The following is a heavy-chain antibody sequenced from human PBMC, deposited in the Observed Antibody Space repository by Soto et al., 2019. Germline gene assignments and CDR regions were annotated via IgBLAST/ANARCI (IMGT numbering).Heavy chain of an antibody. Sequence: EVQLLESGGGLVQPGGSLRLSCAASGFTFSSYAMSWVRQAPGKGLEWVSAISGSGGSTYYADSVKGRFTISRDNSKNTLYLEMNSLRAEDTAVYYCAKIVGSGRYYTPPYDYSMDVWGQGTTVTVSS. CDR3: AKIVGSGRYYTPPYDYSMDV. J-gene: IGHJ6*02. CDR1: GFTFSSYA. D-gene: IGHD3-10*01. CDR2: ISGSGGST. V-gene: IGHV3-23*01.